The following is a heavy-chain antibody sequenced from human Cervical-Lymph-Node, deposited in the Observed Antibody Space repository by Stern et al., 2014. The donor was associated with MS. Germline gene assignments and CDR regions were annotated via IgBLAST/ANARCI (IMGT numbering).Heavy chain of an antibody. CDR2: IYYSGRT. CDR1: GGSISSYY. Sequence: QVQLQASGPGLVKPSETLSLTCTVSGGSISSYYWSWIRQPPGKGLEWIGYIYYSGRTNYNPSLKSRVTISVDTSKNQFSLKLSSVTAADTAVYYCAREASAFYYWGQGTLVTVSS. J-gene: IGHJ4*02. V-gene: IGHV4-59*01. D-gene: IGHD3-3*01. CDR3: AREASAFYY.